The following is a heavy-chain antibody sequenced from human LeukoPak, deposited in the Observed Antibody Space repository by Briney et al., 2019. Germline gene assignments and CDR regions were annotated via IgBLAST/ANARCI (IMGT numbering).Heavy chain of an antibody. CDR3: AEMATITKDPHY. V-gene: IGHV4-59*01. CDR1: GGSISSYY. J-gene: IGHJ4*02. CDR2: IYYSGST. D-gene: IGHD5-24*01. Sequence: SETLSLTCTVSGGSISSYYWSWIRQPPEKGLEWIGYIYYSGSTNYNPSLKCRVTISVDTSKNQFSLKLSSVTAADTAVYYCAEMATITKDPHYWGQGTLVTVST.